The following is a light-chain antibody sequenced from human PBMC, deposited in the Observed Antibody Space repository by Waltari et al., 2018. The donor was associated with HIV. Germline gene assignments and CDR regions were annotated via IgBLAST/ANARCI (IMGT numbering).Light chain of an antibody. Sequence: QSVLTQPPSASGTPGQRVTISCSGSSSNIGSYYVYWYQQLPGTAPKRLIYRNNQRPSGVPDRFSGSKSGTSASLAISGLRSEDEADYYCAAWTDSLSGVVFGGGTKLSVL. CDR3: AAWTDSLSGVV. CDR1: SSNIGSYY. CDR2: RNN. J-gene: IGLJ2*01. V-gene: IGLV1-47*01.